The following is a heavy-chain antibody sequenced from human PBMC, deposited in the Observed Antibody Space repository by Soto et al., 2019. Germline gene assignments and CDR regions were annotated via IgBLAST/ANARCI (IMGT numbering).Heavy chain of an antibody. CDR2: TYYRSKWYN. CDR1: GDSVSSNSAA. J-gene: IGHJ5*02. Sequence: SQTLSLTCVLSGDSVSSNSAAWNWIRQSPSRGLEWLGRTYYRSKWYNDYAVSVKSRITINPDTSKNQFSLQLNSVTPEDTAVYYCARVYCSSTSCYIFNWFDPWGQGTLVTVSS. V-gene: IGHV6-1*01. D-gene: IGHD2-2*02. CDR3: ARVYCSSTSCYIFNWFDP.